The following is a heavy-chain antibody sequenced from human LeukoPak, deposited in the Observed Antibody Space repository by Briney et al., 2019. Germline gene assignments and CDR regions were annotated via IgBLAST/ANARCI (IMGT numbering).Heavy chain of an antibody. D-gene: IGHD1-26*01. CDR3: AREDASGFDV. Sequence: PGGSLRLSCAASGFTVSSKYMSWVRQAPGKGLGWVSVLHSGGTTYYADSVKGRFTISRDNSRNTLYLQMNSLRAEDTAVYYCAREDASGFDVWGQGTMVTVSS. CDR1: GFTVSSKY. V-gene: IGHV3-53*01. CDR2: LHSGGTT. J-gene: IGHJ3*01.